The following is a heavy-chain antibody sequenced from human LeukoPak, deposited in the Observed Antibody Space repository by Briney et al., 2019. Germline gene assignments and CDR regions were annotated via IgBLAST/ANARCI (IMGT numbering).Heavy chain of an antibody. D-gene: IGHD1-1*01. CDR2: ISAYNGNT. Sequence: GASVKVSCKASGYIFTTYGISWVRQAPGQGLEWMGWISAYNGNTNYAQKLQGRVTMTTDTSTSTAYMELRSLRSDDTAVYYCARDTRDKGQVPWVWGQGIMVTVSS. CDR3: ARDTRDKGQVPWV. J-gene: IGHJ3*01. V-gene: IGHV1-18*01. CDR1: GYIFTTYG.